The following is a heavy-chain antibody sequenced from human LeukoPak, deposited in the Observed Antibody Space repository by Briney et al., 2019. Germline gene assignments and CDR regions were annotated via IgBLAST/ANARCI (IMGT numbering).Heavy chain of an antibody. Sequence: GGSLRLSCAASGFTFSNYGMHWVRQAPGKGLEWVTVIWSDGITKYYADSVKGRFIISRDNPRNVLYLQMNSLRAEDTAVYYCARQFYLRRNWNYAFDSWGQGTLVTVSS. CDR1: GFTFSNYG. D-gene: IGHD1-7*01. J-gene: IGHJ4*02. CDR2: IWSDGITK. CDR3: ARQFYLRRNWNYAFDS. V-gene: IGHV3-33*01.